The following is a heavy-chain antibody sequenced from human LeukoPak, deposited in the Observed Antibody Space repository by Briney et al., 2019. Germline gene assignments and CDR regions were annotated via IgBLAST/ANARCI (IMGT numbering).Heavy chain of an antibody. CDR1: GFNFGDYA. CDR2: FRIKAHGGTT. V-gene: IGHV3-49*04. D-gene: IGHD1-1*01. Sequence: GGSLRLSCTASGFNFGDYAVTWVRQAPGKGLEWVGFFRIKAHGGTTEYAASVKGRFTISRDDSKNIAYLQMNSLKTEDTAVYHCTRGTPSYADNVHIFDYWGQGTLVTVSS. CDR3: TRGTPSYADNVHIFDY. J-gene: IGHJ4*02.